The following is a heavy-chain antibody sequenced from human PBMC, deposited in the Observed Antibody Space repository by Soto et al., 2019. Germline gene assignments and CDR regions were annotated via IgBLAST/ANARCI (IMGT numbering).Heavy chain of an antibody. CDR1: GYSFTDYH. V-gene: IGHV1-2*04. CDR3: ARGDSTDCSNGVCSFFYNHDMDV. J-gene: IGHJ6*02. Sequence: ASVKVSCEASGYSFTDYHIHWVRQAPGQGLEWLGRINPKSGGTSTAQKFQGWVTMTTDTSISTASMELTRLTSDDTAIYYCARGDSTDCSNGVCSFFYNHDMDVWGQGSPVTVYS. D-gene: IGHD2-8*01. CDR2: INPKSGGT.